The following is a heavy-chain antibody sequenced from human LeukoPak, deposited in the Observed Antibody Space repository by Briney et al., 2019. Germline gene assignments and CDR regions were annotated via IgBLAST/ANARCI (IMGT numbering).Heavy chain of an antibody. CDR1: GGSFSGYY. J-gene: IGHJ5*02. D-gene: IGHD4-11*01. CDR3: ARRRAVTTKGYNWFDP. CDR2: INHSGST. Sequence: SETLSLTCAVYGGSFSGYYWSWIRQPPGKGLEWIGEINHSGSTNYNPSLKSRVTISVDTSKNQFSLKLSSVTAADTAVYYCARRRAVTTKGYNWFDPWGQGTLVTVSS. V-gene: IGHV4-34*01.